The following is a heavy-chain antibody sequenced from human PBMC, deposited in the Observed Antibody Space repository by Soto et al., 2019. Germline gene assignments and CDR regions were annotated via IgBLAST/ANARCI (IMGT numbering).Heavy chain of an antibody. D-gene: IGHD6-19*01. Sequence: SSVKVSCKASGGTFSSYAISWVRQAPGQGLEWMGGIIPIFGTANYAQKFQGRVTITADKSTSTAYMELSSLRSEDTAVYYCARGREQWLDPWFDPWGQGTLVTVSS. V-gene: IGHV1-69*06. J-gene: IGHJ5*02. CDR1: GGTFSSYA. CDR3: ARGREQWLDPWFDP. CDR2: IIPIFGTA.